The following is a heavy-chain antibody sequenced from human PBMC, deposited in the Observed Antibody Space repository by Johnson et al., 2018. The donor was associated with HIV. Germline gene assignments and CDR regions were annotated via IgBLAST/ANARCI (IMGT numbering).Heavy chain of an antibody. CDR2: FYNDGGT. J-gene: IGHJ3*02. CDR3: ATLPGDIVVVPAAQPYDAFDI. V-gene: IGHV3-66*02. CDR1: GFTVNSNA. Sequence: VQLVESGGGLIQPGGSLRLSCAASGFTVNSNAMNWVRQAPGKGLEWVSGFYNDGGTYYADSVTGRFTISRDNSKNTLYLQMNSLRAEDTAVYYCATLPGDIVVVPAAQPYDAFDIWGQGTMVTVSS. D-gene: IGHD2-2*01.